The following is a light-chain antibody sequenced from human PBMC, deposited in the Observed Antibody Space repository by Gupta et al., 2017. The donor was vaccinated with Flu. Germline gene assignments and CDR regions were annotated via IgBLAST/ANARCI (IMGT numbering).Light chain of an antibody. J-gene: IGLJ3*02. V-gene: IGLV1-47*02. CDR2: NNN. CDR1: SSNLGSKF. CDR3: YSWDDSLSSLTWV. Sequence: QSVLTQSPSASGTPGQTVTISCSGSSSNLGSKFVSWYQQVPGMAPNPVICNNNQWPSGVPDRFSGSKSDSSASLAIQSIRPEEEADDFYYSWDDSLSSLTWVFGGGTKITV.